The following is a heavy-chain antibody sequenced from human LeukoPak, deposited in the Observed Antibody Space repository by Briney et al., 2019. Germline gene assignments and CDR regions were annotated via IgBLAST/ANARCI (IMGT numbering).Heavy chain of an antibody. CDR1: GYTFTSYD. V-gene: IGHV1-8*01. CDR3: ARALSSSWSRNWFDP. J-gene: IGHJ5*02. Sequence: ASVKVSCKASGYTFTSYDINWVRQAPGQGLEWMGWMNPNSGNTGYAQKFQGRVTTTRNTSISTAYMELSSLRSEDTAVYYCARALSSSWSRNWFDPWGQGTLVTVSS. CDR2: MNPNSGNT. D-gene: IGHD6-13*01.